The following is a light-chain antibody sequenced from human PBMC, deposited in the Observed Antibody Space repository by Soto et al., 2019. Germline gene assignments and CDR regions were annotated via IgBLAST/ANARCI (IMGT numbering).Light chain of an antibody. CDR1: QGIRND. CDR2: AAS. V-gene: IGKV1-6*01. J-gene: IGKJ1*01. Sequence: AIQMTQSPSSLSASVGDRVTISCRASQGIRNDLGWYQQKPGKAPKLLIYAASSLQSGVPSRFSGGGSGTHFTLTISTLQPEDSATYYCLQDYNYPWTCGQGTKVEIK. CDR3: LQDYNYPWT.